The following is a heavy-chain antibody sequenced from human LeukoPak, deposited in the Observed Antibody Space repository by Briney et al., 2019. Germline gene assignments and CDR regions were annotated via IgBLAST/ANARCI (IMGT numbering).Heavy chain of an antibody. CDR1: GFTFSDYY. Sequence: GGSLRLSCAASGFTFSDYYMSWIRQAPGKGLEWVSYISSSGSTIYYADSVKGRFTISRDNAKNSLYLQMNSLRAEDTAVYYCARAGLTGPYYYYGTDVWGQGTTVTVSS. CDR3: ARAGLTGPYYYYGTDV. CDR2: ISSSGSTI. V-gene: IGHV3-11*01. J-gene: IGHJ6*02. D-gene: IGHD3-9*01.